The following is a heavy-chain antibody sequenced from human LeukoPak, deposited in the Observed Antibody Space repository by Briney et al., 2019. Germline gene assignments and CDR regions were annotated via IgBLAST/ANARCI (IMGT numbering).Heavy chain of an antibody. CDR1: GYSISSGRY. J-gene: IGHJ4*02. V-gene: IGHV4-38-2*01. Sequence: PSETLSLTCAVSGYSISSGRYWGWIRQPPGKGLEWIGSVFHSGSTYYNPSLKSRVTISVDTSKNHFSLNPRSVTAADTAVYYCARSLSTAGIDYWGQGTLVTVSS. CDR2: VFHSGST. D-gene: IGHD2-2*01. CDR3: ARSLSTAGIDY.